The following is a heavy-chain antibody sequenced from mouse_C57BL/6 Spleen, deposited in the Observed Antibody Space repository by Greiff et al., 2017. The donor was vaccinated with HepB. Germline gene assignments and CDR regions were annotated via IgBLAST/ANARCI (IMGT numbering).Heavy chain of an antibody. D-gene: IGHD1-1*01. Sequence: QVQLQQSGAELVRPGTSVKVSCKASGYAFTNYLIEWVKQRPGQGLEWIGVINPGSGGTNYNEKFKGKATLTADKSSSTAYMQLSSLTSEDSAVYFCARTMDYGSNLNVWGTGTTVTVSS. V-gene: IGHV1-54*01. CDR2: INPGSGGT. J-gene: IGHJ1*03. CDR3: ARTMDYGSNLNV. CDR1: GYAFTNYL.